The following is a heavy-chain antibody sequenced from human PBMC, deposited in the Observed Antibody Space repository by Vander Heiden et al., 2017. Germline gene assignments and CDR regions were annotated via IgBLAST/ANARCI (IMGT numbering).Heavy chain of an antibody. J-gene: IGHJ4*02. V-gene: IGHV3-30*18. CDR1: GFTFSSYG. CDR3: AKLYSDDYGEHRSDY. D-gene: IGHD4-17*01. Sequence: QVQLVESGGGVVQPGRSLRLSCAASGFTFSSYGMHWVRQAPGKGLEWVAVISYDGSNKYYADSGKGRFTISRDNSKNTLYMQMNRLRAEETAVYYCAKLYSDDYGEHRSDYWGQGTMVTVYS. CDR2: ISYDGSNK.